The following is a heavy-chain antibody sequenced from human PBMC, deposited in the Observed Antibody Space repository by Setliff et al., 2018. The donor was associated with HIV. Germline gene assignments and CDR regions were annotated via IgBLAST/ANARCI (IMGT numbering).Heavy chain of an antibody. V-gene: IGHV1-69-2*01. Sequence: ASVKVSCKASKYTFTDYYMHWVQQAPGKGLEWMGRVDPEDDKTIYAEKFQGRVTMTTATSSDTAYLHLSSLRSEDTAVYYCVTGEGLRFWGQGTLVTVSS. CDR1: KYTFTDYY. CDR2: VDPEDDKT. J-gene: IGHJ4*02. D-gene: IGHD2-15*01. CDR3: VTGEGLRF.